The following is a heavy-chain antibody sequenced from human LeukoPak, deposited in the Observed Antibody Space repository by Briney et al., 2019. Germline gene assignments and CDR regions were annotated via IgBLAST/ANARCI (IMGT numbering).Heavy chain of an antibody. CDR1: GFTFSSYG. D-gene: IGHD3-10*01. J-gene: IGHJ4*02. CDR2: ISGSGGST. CDR3: AKSSMVSPYYFDY. Sequence: GGSLRLSCAASGFTFSSYGMSWVRQAPGKGLEWVSAISGSGGSTYYADSVKGRFTISRDNSKNTLYLQMNSLRAEDTAVYYCAKSSMVSPYYFDYWGQGTLVTVSS. V-gene: IGHV3-23*01.